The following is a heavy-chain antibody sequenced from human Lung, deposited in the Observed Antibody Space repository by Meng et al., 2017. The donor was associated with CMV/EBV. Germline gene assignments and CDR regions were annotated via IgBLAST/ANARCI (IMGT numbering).Heavy chain of an antibody. Sequence: GSLRLSCTVSGASMSSDYWSWIRQSPGKGLEWVASVYHMGNTNYNPSLKSRATISLDTSKSQFSLKLISGTGADTAIYYCAKGGGSWFGPWGQGSLVTVSS. CDR3: AKGGGSWFGP. CDR2: VYHMGNT. D-gene: IGHD3-16*01. V-gene: IGHV4-59*12. J-gene: IGHJ5*02. CDR1: GASMSSDY.